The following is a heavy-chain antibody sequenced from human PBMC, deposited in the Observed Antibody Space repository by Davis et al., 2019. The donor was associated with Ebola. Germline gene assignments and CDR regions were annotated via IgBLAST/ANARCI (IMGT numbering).Heavy chain of an antibody. J-gene: IGHJ4*02. D-gene: IGHD5-24*01. V-gene: IGHV3-30*18. CDR3: AKDRGKWLQSPLDY. CDR2: IAYDSSSK. Sequence: GESLKISCAASGSIFSDFGMQWVRQAPGKGLEWVAVIAYDSSSKYYADSVKGRFTISRDNSKNTLYLQMNSLRAEDTAVYYCAKDRGKWLQSPLDYWGQGTLVTVSS. CDR1: GSIFSDFG.